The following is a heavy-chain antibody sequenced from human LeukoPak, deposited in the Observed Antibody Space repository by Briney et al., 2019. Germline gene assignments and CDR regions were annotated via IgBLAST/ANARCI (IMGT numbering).Heavy chain of an antibody. J-gene: IGHJ4*02. Sequence: SVKVSCKASGGTFSSYAISWVRQAPGQGLEWMGGIIPIFGTANYAPKFQGRVTITADESTSTAYMELSSLRSEDTAVYYCASALVVVAATPVDFLSPLDYWGQGTLVTVSS. CDR1: GGTFSSYA. V-gene: IGHV1-69*01. CDR2: IIPIFGTA. CDR3: ASALVVVAATPVDFLSPLDY. D-gene: IGHD2-15*01.